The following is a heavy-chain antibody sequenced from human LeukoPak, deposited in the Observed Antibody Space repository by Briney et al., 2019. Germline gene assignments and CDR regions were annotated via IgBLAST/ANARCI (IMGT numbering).Heavy chain of an antibody. V-gene: IGHV5-51*01. Sequence: GASLKISCTGSGYSFTSYWVGWVRQMPGKGLEWMGIIYPGDSETRYSPSFQGQFTISADKSISTAYLQWSSLKAADTAMYYCARPRGGYSYGLVDYWGQGTLVTVSS. CDR1: GYSFTSYW. D-gene: IGHD5-18*01. CDR2: IYPGDSET. J-gene: IGHJ4*02. CDR3: ARPRGGYSYGLVDY.